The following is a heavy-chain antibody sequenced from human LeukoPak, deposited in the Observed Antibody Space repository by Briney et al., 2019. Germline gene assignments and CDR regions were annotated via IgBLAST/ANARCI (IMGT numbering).Heavy chain of an antibody. D-gene: IGHD6-19*01. J-gene: IGHJ4*02. CDR1: GFTVRNNY. CDR3: AKRLAMTGTYHFDY. CDR2: ISGTGGTT. Sequence: GGSLRLSCAASGFTVRNNYMSWVRQAPGKGLEWVSRISGTGGTTFYADSVKGRFTISRDNSKNTLYLQMNSLRAEDTAVYYCAKRLAMTGTYHFDYWGQGTLVTVSS. V-gene: IGHV3-23*01.